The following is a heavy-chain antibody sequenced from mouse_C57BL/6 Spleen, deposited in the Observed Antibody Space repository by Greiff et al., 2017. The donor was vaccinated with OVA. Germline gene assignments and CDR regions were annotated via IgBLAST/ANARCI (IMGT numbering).Heavy chain of an antibody. D-gene: IGHD1-1*01. CDR3: ARSSITTVVAMDY. Sequence: QVQLQQPGAELVKPGASVKMSCKASGYTFTSYWITWVKQRPGQGLEWIGDIYPGSGCTNYNEKFKSKATLTVDTSSSTAYTQLSSLRSEDSAVYYCARSSITTVVAMDYWGQGASVTASS. J-gene: IGHJ4*01. V-gene: IGHV1-55*01. CDR1: GYTFTSYW. CDR2: IYPGSGCT.